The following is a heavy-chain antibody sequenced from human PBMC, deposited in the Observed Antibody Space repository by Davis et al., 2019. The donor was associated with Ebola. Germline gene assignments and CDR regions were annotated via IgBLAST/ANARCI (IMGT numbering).Heavy chain of an antibody. CDR2: INHSGST. CDR1: GGSFSGYY. CDR3: ARGSGIAVAG. J-gene: IGHJ4*02. V-gene: IGHV4-34*01. Sequence: SETLSLTCAVSGGSFSGYYWSWIRQPPGKGLEWIGEINHSGSTNYNPSLKSRVTISVDTSKNQFSLKLSSVTAADTAVYYCARGSGIAVAGWGQGTLVTVSS. D-gene: IGHD6-19*01.